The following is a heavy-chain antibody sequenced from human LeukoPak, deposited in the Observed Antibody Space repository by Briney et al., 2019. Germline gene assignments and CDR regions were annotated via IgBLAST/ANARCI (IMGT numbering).Heavy chain of an antibody. CDR2: ISGSGEST. CDR1: GFTFIYYA. J-gene: IGHJ4*02. CDR3: AKRARDGYNSHHDY. D-gene: IGHD5-24*01. Sequence: GGSLRLSCAASGFTFIYYAMSWVRQAPGKGLEWLSAISGSGESTYYADSVKGRFTISRDNSKNTVYLQTKSLRAEDTAVFYCAKRARDGYNSHHDYWGQGTLVTVSS. V-gene: IGHV3-23*01.